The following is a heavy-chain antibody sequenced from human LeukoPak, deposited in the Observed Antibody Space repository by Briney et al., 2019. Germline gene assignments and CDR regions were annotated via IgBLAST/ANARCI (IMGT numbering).Heavy chain of an antibody. CDR2: IYPGDSDT. CDR1: GYSFTSYW. J-gene: IGHJ6*02. Sequence: GESLKISCQGSGYSFTSYWIAWVRQMPEKGLEWMGIIYPGDSDTRYSPSFQGQVTISADKSISTAYLQLSSLKASDTAIYYCARHEYGIDVWGQGTLVTVSS. V-gene: IGHV5-51*01. CDR3: ARHEYGIDV.